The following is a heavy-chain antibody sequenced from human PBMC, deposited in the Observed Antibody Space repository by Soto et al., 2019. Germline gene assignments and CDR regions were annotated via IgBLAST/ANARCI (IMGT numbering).Heavy chain of an antibody. Sequence: GGSLRLSCAASGFTFSSYGMHWVRQAPGKGLGWVAVIWYDGSNKYYADSVKGRFTISRDNSNNTLYLQMNSLRAEDTAVYYCAREYYYDSSGCYYLAGELSAFDIWGQGTMVTVSS. V-gene: IGHV3-33*01. J-gene: IGHJ3*02. CDR2: IWYDGSNK. CDR1: GFTFSSYG. D-gene: IGHD3-22*01. CDR3: AREYYYDSSGCYYLAGELSAFDI.